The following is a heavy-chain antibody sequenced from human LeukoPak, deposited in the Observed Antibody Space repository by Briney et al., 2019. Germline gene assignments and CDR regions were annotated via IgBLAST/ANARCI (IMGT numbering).Heavy chain of an antibody. J-gene: IGHJ5*02. CDR3: ARKGETMIGPFDP. CDR1: GYTFTSYD. V-gene: IGHV1-8*01. D-gene: IGHD3-22*01. Sequence: ASVKVSCKASGYTFTSYDINWVRQATGQGLEWMGWMNPNSGNTGYAQKLQGRVTMTTDTSTSTAYMELRSLRSDDTAVYYCARKGETMIGPFDPWGQGTLVTVSS. CDR2: MNPNSGNT.